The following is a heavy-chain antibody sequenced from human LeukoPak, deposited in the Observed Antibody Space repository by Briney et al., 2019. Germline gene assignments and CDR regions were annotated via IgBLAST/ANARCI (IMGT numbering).Heavy chain of an antibody. D-gene: IGHD3-22*01. V-gene: IGHV1-18*01. J-gene: IGHJ5*02. CDR1: GYTFTSYG. CDR2: ISAYNGNT. Sequence: ASVKVSCKASGYTFTSYGISWVRQAPGQGLEWMGWISAYNGNTNYAQKLQGRVTMTTDTSTSTAYMELRSLRSDDTAVYYCANTYYYDSSGYEGGVWFDPWGQGTLVTVSS. CDR3: ANTYYYDSSGYEGGVWFDP.